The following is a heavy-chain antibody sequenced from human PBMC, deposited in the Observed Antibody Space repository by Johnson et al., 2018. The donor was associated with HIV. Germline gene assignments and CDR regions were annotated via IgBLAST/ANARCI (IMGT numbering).Heavy chain of an antibody. Sequence: QVQLVESGGGVVQPGKSLTLSCVASGLSFSNFGIHWVRQAPGKGPEWVAVISFDGNLKKYADSVKGRFTISRDNSKNTLYLQMNSLRAEDTAVYYCARDTGGGEPYDIWGQGTMVTVSS. CDR1: GLSFSNFG. J-gene: IGHJ3*02. D-gene: IGHD2-21*01. CDR3: ARDTGGGEPYDI. CDR2: ISFDGNLK. V-gene: IGHV3-30*03.